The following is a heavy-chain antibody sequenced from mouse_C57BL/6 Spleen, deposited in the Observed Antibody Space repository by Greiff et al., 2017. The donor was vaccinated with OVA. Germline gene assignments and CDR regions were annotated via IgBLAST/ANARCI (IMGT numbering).Heavy chain of an antibody. CDR3: ARRADAMDY. J-gene: IGHJ4*01. Sequence: EVQLQESGGDLVKPGGSLKLSCAASGFTFSSYGMSWVRQTPDKRLEWVATISSGGSYTYYPDSVKGRFTISRDNAKNTLYLQMSSLKSEDTAMYYCARRADAMDYWGQGTSVTVSS. V-gene: IGHV5-6*01. CDR2: ISSGGSYT. CDR1: GFTFSSYG.